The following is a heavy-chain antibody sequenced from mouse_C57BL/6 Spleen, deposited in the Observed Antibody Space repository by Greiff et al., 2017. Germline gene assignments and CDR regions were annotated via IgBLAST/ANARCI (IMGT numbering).Heavy chain of an antibody. CDR3: ARDGYYGYFDV. V-gene: IGHV5-17*01. D-gene: IGHD2-3*01. Sequence: EVNVVESGGGLVKPGGSLKLSCAASGFTFSDYGMHWVRQAPEQGLEWVAYISSGSSTIYYADTVKGRFTISRDNAKNTLFLQMTSLRSEETALYYCARDGYYGYFDVWGTGTTVTVSS. CDR1: GFTFSDYG. J-gene: IGHJ1*03. CDR2: ISSGSSTI.